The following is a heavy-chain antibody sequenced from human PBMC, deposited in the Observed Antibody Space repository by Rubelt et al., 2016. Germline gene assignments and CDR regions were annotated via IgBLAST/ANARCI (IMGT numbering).Heavy chain of an antibody. D-gene: IGHD5-24*01. Sequence: VESGGGLVQPGGSLRLSCAASGFTFSSYSMTWVRQAPGKGLERVSYISSSSRNTNYADSVKGRFTISRDNAKNTVYLEMNSLRAEDTAVYYCARPAVETDSDVFDYWGQGTLVTVSS. V-gene: IGHV3-48*04. CDR2: ISSSSRNT. J-gene: IGHJ4*02. CDR1: GFTFSSYS. CDR3: ARPAVETDSDVFDY.